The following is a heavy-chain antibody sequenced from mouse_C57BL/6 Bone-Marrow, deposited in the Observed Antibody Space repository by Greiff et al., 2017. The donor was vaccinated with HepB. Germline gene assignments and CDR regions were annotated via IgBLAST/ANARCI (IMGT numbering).Heavy chain of an antibody. CDR2: IHPNSGST. J-gene: IGHJ2*01. V-gene: IGHV1-64*01. CDR3: TRRGIYDYALYY. CDR1: GYTFTSYR. Sequence: VQLQQPGAELVKPGASVKLSCKASGYTFTSYRMHWVKQRPGQGLEWIGMIHPNSGSTNYNEKFKSKATLTVDKSSSTAYMQLSSLTSEDSAVYYCTRRGIYDYALYYWGQGTTLTVSS. D-gene: IGHD2-4*01.